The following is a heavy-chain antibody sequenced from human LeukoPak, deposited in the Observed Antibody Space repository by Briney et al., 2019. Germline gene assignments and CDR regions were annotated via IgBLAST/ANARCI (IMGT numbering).Heavy chain of an antibody. V-gene: IGHV3-7*01. Sequence: GGSLRLSCAASAFTFSNYWMGWVRQAPGKGLEWVANIKPNGSEKYYVDSVKGRFTISRDNAKKSLNLQMSSLRAEDTAVYYCARDPTTSQGSDAFDIWGQGTRVTVSS. D-gene: IGHD1-1*01. CDR1: AFTFSNYW. CDR2: IKPNGSEK. CDR3: ARDPTTSQGSDAFDI. J-gene: IGHJ3*02.